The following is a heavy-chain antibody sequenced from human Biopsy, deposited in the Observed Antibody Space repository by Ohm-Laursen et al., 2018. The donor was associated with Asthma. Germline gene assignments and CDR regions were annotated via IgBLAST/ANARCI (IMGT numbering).Heavy chain of an antibody. J-gene: IGHJ4*02. CDR3: AKAREDIVVVVAVSDS. CDR1: GFIFSSYA. Sequence: SLRLSCAASGFIFSSYAMSWVRQPPGKGLEWVSTISGSGGSTYYADSVKGRFTISRDNSKNTLHLQMNSLRAEDTAVYYCAKAREDIVVVVAVSDSWGQGTLVTVSS. D-gene: IGHD2-15*01. CDR2: ISGSGGST. V-gene: IGHV3-23*01.